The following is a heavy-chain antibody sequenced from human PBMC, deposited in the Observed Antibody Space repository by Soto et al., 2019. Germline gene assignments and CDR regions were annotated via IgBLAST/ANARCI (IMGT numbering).Heavy chain of an antibody. CDR1: GDSIISSYW. D-gene: IGHD4-17*01. Sequence: SETLSLTCAFSGDSIISSYWSWLRQPPGKGLEWIADIHHSGVTNYNPSLKSRVIISLDRSKNQFSLQLNSMTAADTAVYYCARETYGDYVGYFDPWGQGIQVTVSS. J-gene: IGHJ5*02. CDR3: ARETYGDYVGYFDP. CDR2: IHHSGVT. V-gene: IGHV4-4*02.